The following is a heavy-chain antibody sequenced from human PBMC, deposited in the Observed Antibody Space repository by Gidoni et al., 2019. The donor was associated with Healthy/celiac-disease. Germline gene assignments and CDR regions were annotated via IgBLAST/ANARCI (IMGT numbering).Heavy chain of an antibody. CDR2: ISYDGSNK. J-gene: IGHJ4*02. V-gene: IGHV3-30*18. CDR3: ANSYYYGSGILDY. D-gene: IGHD3-10*01. CDR1: GFTFSSYG. Sequence: QVQLVESGGGVVQPGRSLRLSCAASGFTFSSYGMHWVRQAPGKGLEWVAVISYDGSNKYYADSVKGRFTISRDNSKNTLYLQMNSLRAEDTAVYYCANSYYYGSGILDYWGQGTLVTVSS.